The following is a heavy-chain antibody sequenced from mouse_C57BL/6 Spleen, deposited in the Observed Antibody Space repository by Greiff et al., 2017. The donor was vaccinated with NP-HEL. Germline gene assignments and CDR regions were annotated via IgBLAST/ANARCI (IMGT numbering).Heavy chain of an antibody. CDR3: AFYGNYLAWFAY. D-gene: IGHD2-1*01. V-gene: IGHV1-74*01. CDR2: IHPSDSDT. J-gene: IGHJ3*01. Sequence: QVQLQQPGAELVKPGASVKVSCKASGYTFTSYWMHWVKQRPGQGLEWIGRIHPSDSDTNYNQKFKGKPTLTVDKSSSPAYMQLSSLTSEDSAVYYCAFYGNYLAWFAYWGQGTLVTVSA. CDR1: GYTFTSYW.